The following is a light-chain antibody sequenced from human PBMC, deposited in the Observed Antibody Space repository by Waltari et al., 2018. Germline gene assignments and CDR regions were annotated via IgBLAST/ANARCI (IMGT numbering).Light chain of an antibody. Sequence: QSALTQPRSVSGSPGQSVTISCPGTSSDVGTYNYVSWYQQHPGKAPKLMIYDVTKRPSRVPDRFSGSKSGNTASLTISGLQADDEADYYCCSYAGSYTYVVFGGGTRLNVL. CDR1: SSDVGTYNY. V-gene: IGLV2-11*01. CDR3: CSYAGSYTYVV. CDR2: DVT. J-gene: IGLJ2*01.